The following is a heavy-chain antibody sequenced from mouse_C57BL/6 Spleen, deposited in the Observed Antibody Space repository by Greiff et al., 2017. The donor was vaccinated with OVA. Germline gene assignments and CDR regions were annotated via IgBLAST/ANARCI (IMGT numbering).Heavy chain of an antibody. V-gene: IGHV1-50*01. CDR1: GYTFTSYW. D-gene: IGHD1-1*01. CDR3: ARWVYYGSSDYFDY. CDR2: IDPSDSYT. Sequence: QVQLQQPGAELVKPGASVKLSCKASGYTFTSYWMQWVKQRPGQGLEWIGEIDPSDSYTNYNQKFKGKATLTVDTSSSTAYMQLSSLTSEDSAGYYCARWVYYGSSDYFDYWGQGTTLTVSS. J-gene: IGHJ2*01.